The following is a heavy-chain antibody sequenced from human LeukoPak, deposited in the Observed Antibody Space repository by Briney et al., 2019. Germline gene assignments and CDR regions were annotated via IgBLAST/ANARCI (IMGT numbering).Heavy chain of an antibody. CDR3: ARDPYYGSGSYYIANWFDP. D-gene: IGHD3-10*01. J-gene: IGHJ5*02. CDR1: GGSISSYY. CDR2: IYYSGST. Sequence: SETPSLTCTVSGGSISSYYWSWIRQPPGKGLEWIGYIYYSGSTNYKPSLKSRVTISVDTSKNQFSLKLSSVTAADTAVYYCARDPYYGSGSYYIANWFDPWGQGTLVTVSS. V-gene: IGHV4-59*12.